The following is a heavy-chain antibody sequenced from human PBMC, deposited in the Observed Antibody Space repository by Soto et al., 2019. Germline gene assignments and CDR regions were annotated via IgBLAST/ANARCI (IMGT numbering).Heavy chain of an antibody. Sequence: GGSLRLSCAASGFTFSSYAMSWVRQAPGKGLEWVSAISGSGGSTYYADSVKGRFTISRDNSKNTLYLQMNSLRAEDTAVYYCAKDPQGYCSGGSCLNYFDYWGQGTLVTVYS. J-gene: IGHJ4*02. CDR2: ISGSGGST. V-gene: IGHV3-23*01. CDR3: AKDPQGYCSGGSCLNYFDY. D-gene: IGHD2-15*01. CDR1: GFTFSSYA.